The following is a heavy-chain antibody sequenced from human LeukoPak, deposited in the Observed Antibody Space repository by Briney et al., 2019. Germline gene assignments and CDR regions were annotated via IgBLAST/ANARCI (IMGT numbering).Heavy chain of an antibody. D-gene: IGHD3-16*01. V-gene: IGHV3-7*01. CDR2: IKQDGREK. Sequence: GGSLGLSCAASGFTFSNYWMTWVRQAPGKGLEWVANIKQDGREKYYVDSVKGRFTISRDNAKNSLYLQMNSLRADDRAVYYCATWGGLGDYWGQGTLVTVSS. CDR1: GFTFSNYW. J-gene: IGHJ4*02. CDR3: ATWGGLGDY.